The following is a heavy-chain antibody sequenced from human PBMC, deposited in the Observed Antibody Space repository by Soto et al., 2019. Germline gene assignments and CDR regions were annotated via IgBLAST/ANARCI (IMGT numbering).Heavy chain of an antibody. J-gene: IGHJ4*02. CDR2: INHSGST. Sequence: QVQLQESGPGLVKPSQTLSLTCTVSSGSINSGDYFWSWVRQPPGKGLEWIGEINHSGSTNYNPSLKSRVTISVDTSKNQFSLKLSSVTAADTAVYYCARSGYSSGHGDYWGQGTLVTVSS. CDR1: SGSINSGDYF. CDR3: ARSGYSSGHGDY. V-gene: IGHV4-30-4*01. D-gene: IGHD6-19*01.